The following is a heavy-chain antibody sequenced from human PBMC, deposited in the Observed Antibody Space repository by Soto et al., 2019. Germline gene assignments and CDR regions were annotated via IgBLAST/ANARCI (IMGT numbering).Heavy chain of an antibody. D-gene: IGHD2-2*03. CDR3: AGERVGSNWFDP. CDR2: IYYSGST. V-gene: IGHV4-31*03. CDR1: GGSISSGGYY. Sequence: SETLSLTCTVSGGSISSGGYYWSWIRQHPGKGLEWIGYIYYSGSTYYNPSLKSRVTISVDTSKNQFSLKLSSVTAADTAVYYCAGERVGSNWFDPWGQGTLVTVSS. J-gene: IGHJ5*02.